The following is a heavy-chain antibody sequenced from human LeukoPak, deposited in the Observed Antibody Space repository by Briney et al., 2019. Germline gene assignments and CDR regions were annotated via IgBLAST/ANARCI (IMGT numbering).Heavy chain of an antibody. J-gene: IGHJ3*02. CDR1: GGSISSTTYY. Sequence: SEILSLTCTVSGGSISSTTYYWGWIRQPPGKGLEWIGTIYYSGTTYYNPSLKSRVTISVDRSKNQFSLKLSSVTAADTAVYYCARPSTDYSNLGDAFDIWGQGTMVTVSS. CDR3: ARPSTDYSNLGDAFDI. V-gene: IGHV4-39*07. D-gene: IGHD4-11*01. CDR2: IYYSGTT.